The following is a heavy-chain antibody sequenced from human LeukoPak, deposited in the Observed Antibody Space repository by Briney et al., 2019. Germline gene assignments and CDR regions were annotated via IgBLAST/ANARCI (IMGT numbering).Heavy chain of an antibody. CDR1: GFTFSSYS. D-gene: IGHD4-11*01. J-gene: IGHJ6*03. V-gene: IGHV3-21*01. CDR3: ARDYSNYYYYYYMDV. CDR2: ISSSSSYI. Sequence: GGSLRLSCAASGFTFSSYSMNWVRQSPGKGLEWVSSISSSSSYIYYADSVKGRFTISRDNAKNSLYLQMNSLRAEDTAVYYCARDYSNYYYYYYMDVWGKGTTVTVSS.